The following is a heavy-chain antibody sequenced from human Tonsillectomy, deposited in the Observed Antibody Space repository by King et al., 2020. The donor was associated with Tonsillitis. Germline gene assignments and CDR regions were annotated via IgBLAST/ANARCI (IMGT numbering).Heavy chain of an antibody. D-gene: IGHD3-22*01. CDR3: ARAYSYDSSGYIDY. CDR1: GFTFDDYG. J-gene: IGHJ4*02. Sequence: VQLVESGGGVVRPGGSLRLSCAASGFTFDDYGMSWVRQAPWKGLEWVSGINCNSGSTGYADSVKVRFTISRDNAKNSLYLQMNSLVAEDTALYHCARAYSYDSSGYIDYWGQGTLVTVSS. V-gene: IGHV3-20*01. CDR2: INCNSGST.